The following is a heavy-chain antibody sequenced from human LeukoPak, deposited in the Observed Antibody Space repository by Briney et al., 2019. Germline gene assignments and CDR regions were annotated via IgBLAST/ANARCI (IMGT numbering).Heavy chain of an antibody. CDR3: ARGKKTYYYDSGFDP. D-gene: IGHD3-22*01. CDR1: GFTFDDYA. Sequence: HSGGSLRLSCAASGFTFDDYAMHWVRQAPGKGLEWVSGISWNSGSIGYADSVKGRFTISRGNAKNSLYLQMNSLRAEDTAVYYCARGKKTYYYDSGFDPWGQGTLVTVSS. CDR2: ISWNSGSI. J-gene: IGHJ5*02. V-gene: IGHV3-9*01.